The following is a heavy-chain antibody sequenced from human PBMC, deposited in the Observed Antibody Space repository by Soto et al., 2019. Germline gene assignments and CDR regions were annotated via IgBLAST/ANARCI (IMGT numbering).Heavy chain of an antibody. V-gene: IGHV3-23*01. D-gene: IGHD3-9*01. CDR1: GFTFSTYA. J-gene: IGHJ5*02. CDR2: ISGSGGGT. CDR3: AKYPYDILTGYFGNWFDP. Sequence: EVQLLESGGGLVQPGESLRLSCAASGFTFSTYAMTWVRQAPGKGLEWVSAISGSGGGTYYADSVKGRFTISRDNPRNPLYLQMNSLRADDTAVYYCAKYPYDILTGYFGNWFDPWGQGTLVTVSS.